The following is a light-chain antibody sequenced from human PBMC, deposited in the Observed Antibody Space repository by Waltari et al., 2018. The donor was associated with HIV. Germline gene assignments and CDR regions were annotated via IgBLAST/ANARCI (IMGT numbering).Light chain of an antibody. CDR1: SSNIGNNA. Sequence: QSVLTQPPSVSAAPRQRVTLSCSVSSSNIGNNAVNWYQQVPGKAPKLLIYYDDLLSSGVSDRFSGSKSGTSASLAIRGLQSEDEAEYYCAAWDDYLNGYVFGSGTKVTVL. CDR3: AAWDDYLNGYV. CDR2: YDD. V-gene: IGLV1-36*01. J-gene: IGLJ1*01.